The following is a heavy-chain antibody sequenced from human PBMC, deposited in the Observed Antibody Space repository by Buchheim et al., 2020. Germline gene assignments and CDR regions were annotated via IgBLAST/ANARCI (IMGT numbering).Heavy chain of an antibody. J-gene: IGHJ4*02. CDR1: GASISSGAFL. V-gene: IGHV4-31*03. CDR3: ARTDYGSGSSHYFDF. Sequence: QVQLQESGPGLVKPSQTLSLTCSVSGASISSGAFLWTWIRQHPGEGLEWIGDISHSGTAHNTPSLKSRLFMSVDTPKNPFSLTLISVTAADTAIYFCARTDYGSGSSHYFDFWGQGTL. D-gene: IGHD3-10*01. CDR2: ISHSGTA.